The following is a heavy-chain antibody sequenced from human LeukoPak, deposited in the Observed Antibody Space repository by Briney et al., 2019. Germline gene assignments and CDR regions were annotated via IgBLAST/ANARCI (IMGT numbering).Heavy chain of an antibody. D-gene: IGHD5-24*01. CDR3: ANRDGYNYGLDY. V-gene: IGHV3-9*01. Sequence: GRSLRLSCAASGFTFDDYAMHWVRQAPGKGLEWVSGISWNSGSIGYADSVKGRFTISRDNAKNSLYLQMNSLRAEDTAVYYCANRDGYNYGLDYWGQGTLVTVSS. J-gene: IGHJ4*02. CDR2: ISWNSGSI. CDR1: GFTFDDYA.